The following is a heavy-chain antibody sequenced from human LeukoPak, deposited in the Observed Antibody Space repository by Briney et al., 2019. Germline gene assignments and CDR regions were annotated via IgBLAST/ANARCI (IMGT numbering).Heavy chain of an antibody. CDR3: AVYGGDWQFLS. CDR2: IAYKRSA. D-gene: IGHD2-21*02. V-gene: IGHV4-34*01. CDR1: NGFDSYYF. J-gene: IGHJ5*02. Sequence: SETLSLTCAVYNGFDSYYFMLVRQPPGKGLEWIGEIAYKRSANYNSSLMSRATISIDVSQRQFSLKLTSVTAADTATYYCAVYGGDWQFLSWGQGTPVTVS.